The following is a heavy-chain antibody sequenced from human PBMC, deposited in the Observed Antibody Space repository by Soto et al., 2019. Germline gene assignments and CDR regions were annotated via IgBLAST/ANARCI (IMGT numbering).Heavy chain of an antibody. Sequence: SETLTLPSTVYWGNIRGLHCHCSRTRQPPGKGLEWIGSIHYTGKDYYNPSLRSRVTIYVDTSKNEFSLNLNSVTAADTAVYYCAITPGIEVAGPDYWGQGTLVTVSS. D-gene: IGHD6-19*01. CDR3: AITPGIEVAGPDY. V-gene: IGHV4-39*01. CDR1: WGNIRGLHCH. CDR2: IHYTGKD. J-gene: IGHJ4*02.